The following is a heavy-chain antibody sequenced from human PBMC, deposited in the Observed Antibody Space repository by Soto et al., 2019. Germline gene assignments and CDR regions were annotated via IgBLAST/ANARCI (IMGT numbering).Heavy chain of an antibody. Sequence: QVQLVESGGGVVQPGRSLRLSCAASGFTFSSYAMHWVRQAPGKGLEWVAVISYDGSNKYYADSVKGRFTISRDNSKNGLYLQMNSLRGEDTAVYYCARGSYDSSGYLYWGQGTLVTVSS. CDR2: ISYDGSNK. D-gene: IGHD3-22*01. V-gene: IGHV3-30-3*01. J-gene: IGHJ4*02. CDR1: GFTFSSYA. CDR3: ARGSYDSSGYLY.